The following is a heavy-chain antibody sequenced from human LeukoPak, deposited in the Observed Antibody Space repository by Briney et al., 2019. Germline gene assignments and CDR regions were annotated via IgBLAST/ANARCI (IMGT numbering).Heavy chain of an antibody. J-gene: IGHJ4*02. CDR2: INHSGST. V-gene: IGHV4-34*01. CDR1: GGSFSGYY. CDR3: ARGVLFGY. Sequence: PSETLSLTCAVYGGSFSGYYWSWIRQPPGKGLEWIGEINHSGSTNYNPSLKSRVTISVDTSKNQFSLKLGSVTAADTAVYYCARGVLFGYWGQGTLVTVSS.